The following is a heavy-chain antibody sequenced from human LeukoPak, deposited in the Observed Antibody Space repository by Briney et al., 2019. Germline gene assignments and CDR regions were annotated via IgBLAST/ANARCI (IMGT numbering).Heavy chain of an antibody. D-gene: IGHD3-22*01. CDR2: INPSGGST. V-gene: IGHV1-46*01. CDR1: GYTFTSHY. J-gene: IGHJ5*02. CDR3: ARGQDYYDSSGYYWFDP. Sequence: ASVKVSCKASGYTFTSHYMHWVRQAPGQGLEWMGIINPSGGSTSYARRFQGRVTMTRDTSTSTVYMELSSLRSEDTAVYYCARGQDYYDSSGYYWFDPWGQGTLVTVSS.